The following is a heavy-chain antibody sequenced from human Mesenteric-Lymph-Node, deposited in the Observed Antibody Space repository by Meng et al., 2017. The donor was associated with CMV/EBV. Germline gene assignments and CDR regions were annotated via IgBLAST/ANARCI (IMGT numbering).Heavy chain of an antibody. D-gene: IGHD2-2*01. V-gene: IGHV3-7*03. Sequence: GESLKISCAASGFTFSSYWMSWVRQAPGKGLEWVANIKQDGSEKYYVDSVKGRFTISRDNSKNTLYLQMSSLRSEDTAVYYCARDLGAVVVPAARGIDYWGQGTLVTVSS. CDR3: ARDLGAVVVPAARGIDY. CDR2: IKQDGSEK. J-gene: IGHJ4*02. CDR1: GFTFSSYW.